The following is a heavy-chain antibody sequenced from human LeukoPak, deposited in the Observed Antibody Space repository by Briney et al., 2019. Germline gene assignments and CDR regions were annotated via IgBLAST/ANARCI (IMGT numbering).Heavy chain of an antibody. Sequence: GGSLRLSCAASGFTFSSYAMSWVRQAPGKGLEWVSAISGSGGSTYYADSVKGRFTISRDNSKNTLYLQMNSLRAEDTAVYYCARAGYQLLALYYFDYWGQGTLVTVSS. CDR3: ARAGYQLLALYYFDY. D-gene: IGHD2-2*01. V-gene: IGHV3-23*01. CDR1: GFTFSSYA. CDR2: ISGSGGST. J-gene: IGHJ4*02.